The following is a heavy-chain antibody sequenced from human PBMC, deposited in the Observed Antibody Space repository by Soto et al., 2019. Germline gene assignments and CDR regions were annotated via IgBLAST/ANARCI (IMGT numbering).Heavy chain of an antibody. CDR1: GFTFSSYW. CDR2: IKQDGSEK. CDR3: ALSTGYSYGSFDY. Sequence: GGSLRLSCAASGFTFSSYWMSWVRQAPGKGLEWVANIKQDGSEKYYVDSVEGRFTISRDNAKNSLYLQMNSLRAEDTAVYYCALSTGYSYGSFDYWGQGTLVTVSS. V-gene: IGHV3-7*01. J-gene: IGHJ4*02. D-gene: IGHD5-18*01.